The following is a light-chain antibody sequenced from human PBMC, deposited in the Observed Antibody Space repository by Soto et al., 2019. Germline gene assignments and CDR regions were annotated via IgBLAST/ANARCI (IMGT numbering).Light chain of an antibody. CDR2: GAS. CDR1: QSVSSSY. J-gene: IGKJ3*01. CDR3: QQCGSSRFFT. V-gene: IGKV3-20*01. Sequence: EIVLTQSPGTLSLSPGERATLSCRASQSVSSSYLAWYQQKPGQAPRLLIFGASSRATGIPDRFSGSGSGTDFTLTISRLEPEDFAVYYCQQCGSSRFFTFGPGTKVDIK.